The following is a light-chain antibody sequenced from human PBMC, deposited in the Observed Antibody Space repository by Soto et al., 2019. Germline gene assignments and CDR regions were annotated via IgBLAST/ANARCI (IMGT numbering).Light chain of an antibody. CDR2: DVS. V-gene: IGLV2-14*03. CDR1: SSDVGGYNH. Sequence: QSVLTQPASVSGSPGQWITISCTGTSSDVGGYNHVSWYQQHPGKAPKLMVYDVSSRPSGVSNRFSGSKSGNTASLTISGLQAEDEADYYCSSYTSSRTVVFGGGTKVTVL. CDR3: SSYTSSRTVV. J-gene: IGLJ2*01.